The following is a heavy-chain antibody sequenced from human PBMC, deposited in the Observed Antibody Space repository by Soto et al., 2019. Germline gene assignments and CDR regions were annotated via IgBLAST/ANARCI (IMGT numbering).Heavy chain of an antibody. D-gene: IGHD4-17*01. CDR2: INHSGSA. CDR1: YMYFLDYN. J-gene: IGHJ3*02. CDR3: ARDPLYDYGDLSHVFDI. V-gene: IGHV4-34*01. Sequence: SDTLSLTCAINYMYFLDYNWRWISTPPVKWLEWIGEINHSGSANYNPALKSRVTISVDTSKNQFSLKLSSVTAADTAVYYCARDPLYDYGDLSHVFDIWGQGTMVT.